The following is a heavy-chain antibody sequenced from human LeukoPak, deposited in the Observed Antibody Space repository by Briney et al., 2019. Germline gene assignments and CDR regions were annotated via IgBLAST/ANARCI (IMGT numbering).Heavy chain of an antibody. CDR1: GGSFSGYY. Sequence: SETLSLTCAVYGGSFSGYYWSWIRQPPGKGLEWIGEINHSGSTNYNPSLKSRVTISVDTSKNQFSLKLSSVTAADTAVYYCAKQLGYCSSTSCYADKVDYWGQGTLVTVSS. D-gene: IGHD2-2*01. J-gene: IGHJ4*02. CDR3: AKQLGYCSSTSCYADKVDY. V-gene: IGHV4-34*01. CDR2: INHSGST.